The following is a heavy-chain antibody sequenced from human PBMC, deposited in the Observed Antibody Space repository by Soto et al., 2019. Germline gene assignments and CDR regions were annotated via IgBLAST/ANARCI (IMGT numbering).Heavy chain of an antibody. D-gene: IGHD5-18*01. J-gene: IGHJ4*02. Sequence: QITLKESGPTLVKPTQTLTLTCPLSGFSLSTNGVGVGWIRQPPGTALEWLALIYWNDDKRYSPSLRSRLTITKDTSKNQVDLTMTTMDPVDTATYYCAHSTSMVPRALDYWGQGTLITVSS. V-gene: IGHV2-5*01. CDR3: AHSTSMVPRALDY. CDR2: IYWNDDK. CDR1: GFSLSTNGVG.